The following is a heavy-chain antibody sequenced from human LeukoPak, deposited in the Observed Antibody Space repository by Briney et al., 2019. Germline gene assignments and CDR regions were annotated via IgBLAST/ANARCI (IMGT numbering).Heavy chain of an antibody. CDR3: ASQDIVVVPAARPPFENFQH. CDR2: IIPIFGTA. V-gene: IGHV1-69*13. Sequence: SVKVSCKASGGTFSSYAISWVRQAPGQGLEWMGGIIPIFGTANYAQKFQGRVTITADESTSTAYMELSSLRSEDTAVYYCASQDIVVVPAARPPFENFQHWGQGTLVTVSS. D-gene: IGHD2-2*01. J-gene: IGHJ1*01. CDR1: GGTFSSYA.